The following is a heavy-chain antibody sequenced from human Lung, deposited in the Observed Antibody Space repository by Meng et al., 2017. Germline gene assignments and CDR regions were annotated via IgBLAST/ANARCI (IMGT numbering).Heavy chain of an antibody. CDR3: ARGPTTMAHDFDY. CDR2: INHSGST. D-gene: IGHD4-11*01. CDR1: GGSFSDYY. J-gene: IGHJ4*02. V-gene: IGHV4-34*01. Sequence: QVQLPQVGEQRCKPSETRSLTGVVSGGSFSDYYWSWIRPPPGKGLEWIGEINHSGSTNYNPSLESRATISVDTSQNNLSLKLSSVTAADSAVYYCARGPTTMAHDFDYWGQGTLVTVSS.